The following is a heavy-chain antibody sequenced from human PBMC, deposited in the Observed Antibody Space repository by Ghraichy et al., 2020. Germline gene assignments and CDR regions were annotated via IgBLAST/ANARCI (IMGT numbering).Heavy chain of an antibody. CDR2: INSNSRSI. D-gene: IGHD2-2*01. J-gene: IGHJ5*02. V-gene: IGHV3-48*02. CDR3: ARDRVYQLPHWFDL. Sequence: GGSLRLSCAASGFTLSTYSMSWVRQAPGKGLEWVSYINSNSRSIYYADSVKGRFTISRDNAKNSLYLQMNSLRDEDTAVYYCARDRVYQLPHWFDLWGQGTLVTVSS. CDR1: GFTLSTYS.